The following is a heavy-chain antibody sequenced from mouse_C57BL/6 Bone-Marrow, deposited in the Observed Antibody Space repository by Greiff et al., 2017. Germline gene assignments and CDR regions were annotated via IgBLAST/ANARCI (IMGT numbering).Heavy chain of an antibody. V-gene: IGHV1-82*01. Sequence: QVQLQQSGPELVKPGASVKISCKASGYAFSSSWMNWVKQRPGKGLEWIGRIYPGDGDTNYNGKFKGKATLTADKSSSTAYMQLSSLTSEDSAVYFCARWDSAFAYWGQGTLVTVSA. CDR3: ARWDSAFAY. CDR2: IYPGDGDT. CDR1: GYAFSSSW. J-gene: IGHJ3*01. D-gene: IGHD2-12*01.